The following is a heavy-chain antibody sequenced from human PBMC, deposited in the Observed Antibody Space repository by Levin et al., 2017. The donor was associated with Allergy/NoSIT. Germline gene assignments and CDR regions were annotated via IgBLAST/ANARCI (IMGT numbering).Heavy chain of an antibody. CDR1: GFSFSSYD. Sequence: SGGSLRLSCAASGFSFSSYDMHWVRQVPGKGLEWVSTIGTAGDTYYPGSVKGRFTISRENAKNSLYLQMNSLRAGDTAVYYCAREREWVNGMDVWGQGTTVTVSS. CDR3: AREREWVNGMDV. CDR2: IGTAGDT. J-gene: IGHJ6*02. V-gene: IGHV3-13*01. D-gene: IGHD3-3*01.